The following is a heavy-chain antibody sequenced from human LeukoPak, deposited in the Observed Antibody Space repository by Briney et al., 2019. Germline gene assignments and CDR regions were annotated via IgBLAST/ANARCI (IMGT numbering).Heavy chain of an antibody. D-gene: IGHD3-10*01. CDR3: ARTMVRGVGGMDV. V-gene: IGHV3-48*01. J-gene: IGHJ6*02. CDR1: GFTFSSYS. CDR2: ISSSSNTI. Sequence: GGSLRLSCAASGFTFSSYSMNWVRQAPGKGLEWASYISSSSNTIYYADSVKGRFTISRDNAKNSLYLQMNSLRADDTAVYYCARTMVRGVGGMDVWGQGTTVTVSS.